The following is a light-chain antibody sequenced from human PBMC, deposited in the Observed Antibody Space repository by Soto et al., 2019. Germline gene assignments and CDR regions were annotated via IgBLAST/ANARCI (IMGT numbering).Light chain of an antibody. J-gene: IGKJ4*01. V-gene: IGKV3-11*01. CDR2: AAS. Sequence: EIVLTQSPATLSLSPGERATLSCRASQSVSSYLAWYQPKPGQAPRLLIYAASNRATGIPARFSGSGSGTDFXXTISSLEPEDFAIYYCQQRSNWPPVTFGGGTKVEIK. CDR1: QSVSSY. CDR3: QQRSNWPPVT.